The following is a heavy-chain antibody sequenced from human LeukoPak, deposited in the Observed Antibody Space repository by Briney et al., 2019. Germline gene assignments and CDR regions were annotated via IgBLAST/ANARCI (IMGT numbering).Heavy chain of an antibody. Sequence: QPGGSLRLSCAASGSTFSSYGMHWVRQAPGKGLEWVAVISYDGSDEYYADSVKGRFLISRDNSKNTLYLQMNSLRAEDTAVYYCAKGKGETNYYGSGSPLDYWGQGTLVTVSS. J-gene: IGHJ4*02. CDR1: GSTFSSYG. V-gene: IGHV3-30*18. D-gene: IGHD3-10*01. CDR2: ISYDGSDE. CDR3: AKGKGETNYYGSGSPLDY.